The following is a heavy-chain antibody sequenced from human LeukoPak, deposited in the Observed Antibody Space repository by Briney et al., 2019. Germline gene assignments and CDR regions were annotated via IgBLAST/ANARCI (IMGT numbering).Heavy chain of an antibody. V-gene: IGHV3-48*04. J-gene: IGHJ3*02. CDR1: GFTFSSYT. CDR2: ISISSSTI. CDR3: ARDLSIVLTDAFDI. D-gene: IGHD3-22*01. Sequence: PGGSLRLSCAASGFTFSSYTMNWVRQAPGKGLEWVSYISISSSTIYYADSVKGRFTISRDNAKNSLYLQMNSLRAEDTAVYYCARDLSIVLTDAFDIWGQGTMVTVSS.